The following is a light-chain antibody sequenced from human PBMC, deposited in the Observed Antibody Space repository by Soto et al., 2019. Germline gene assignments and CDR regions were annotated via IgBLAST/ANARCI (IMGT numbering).Light chain of an antibody. Sequence: EVVLTQSRGTLSVSPGERATLSCRASQSVSSNLAWYQQKPGQAPRLLIYGASTRATGIPARFSGSGSGTEFTLTISSLQSEDFAVYYCQQYNNWPPSITFGQGTRLEIK. CDR3: QQYNNWPPSIT. CDR1: QSVSSN. CDR2: GAS. J-gene: IGKJ5*01. V-gene: IGKV3-15*01.